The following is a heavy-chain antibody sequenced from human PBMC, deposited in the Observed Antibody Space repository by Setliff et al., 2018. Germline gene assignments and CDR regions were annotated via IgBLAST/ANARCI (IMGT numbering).Heavy chain of an antibody. CDR2: ISSYNDVT. CDR1: GATLSGVV. V-gene: IGHV1-18*01. CDR3: AISTLSICSGGSCPNAFDV. D-gene: IGHD2-15*01. Sequence: GASVKVSCKASGATLSGVVFSWVRQAPGQGLEWVGWISSYNDVTSYAQRFQGRVTLTTDTSTSAAYMELRTLRSDDTAVYYCAISTLSICSGGSCPNAFDVWGQGTMVTVSS. J-gene: IGHJ3*01.